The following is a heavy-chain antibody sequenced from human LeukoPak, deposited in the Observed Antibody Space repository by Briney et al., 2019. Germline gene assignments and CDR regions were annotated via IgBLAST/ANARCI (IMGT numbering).Heavy chain of an antibody. CDR1: GGSISTYY. CDR3: ARDPNSVGVTGDFYFDT. J-gene: IGHJ4*02. Sequence: PSETLSLTCTVSGGSISTYYWTWIRQSAGKGLEWIGRIHSSGSTNHNPSLKSRLAISIDKSKKQFSLKLSSVTAADTAVYYCARDPNSVGVTGDFYFDTWGQGILVTVSS. CDR2: IHSSGST. D-gene: IGHD2-8*01. V-gene: IGHV4-4*07.